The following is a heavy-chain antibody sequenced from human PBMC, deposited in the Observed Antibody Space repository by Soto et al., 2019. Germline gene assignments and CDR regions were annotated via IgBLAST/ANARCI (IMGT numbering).Heavy chain of an antibody. V-gene: IGHV3-21*01. CDR2: ISSSSSYI. Sequence: GGSLILSCAASGFTFSSYSMNWVRQAPGKGLEWVSSISSSSSYIYYADSVKGRFTISRDNAKNSLYLQMNSLRAEDTAVYYCARALQHQYYFDYWGQGTLVTVSS. J-gene: IGHJ4*02. CDR1: GFTFSSYS. CDR3: ARALQHQYYFDY. D-gene: IGHD2-2*01.